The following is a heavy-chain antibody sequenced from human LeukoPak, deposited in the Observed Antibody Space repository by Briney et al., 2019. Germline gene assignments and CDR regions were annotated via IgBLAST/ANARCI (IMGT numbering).Heavy chain of an antibody. CDR3: AKDRVVINRPYYFDY. Sequence: PGGSLRLSRAASGFTFSSYGMHWVRQAPGKGLEWVAVISYDGSNKYYADSVKGRFTISRDNSKNTLYLQMNSLRAEDTAVYYCAKDRVVINRPYYFDYWGQGTLVTVSS. V-gene: IGHV3-30*18. CDR2: ISYDGSNK. CDR1: GFTFSSYG. D-gene: IGHD3-3*01. J-gene: IGHJ4*02.